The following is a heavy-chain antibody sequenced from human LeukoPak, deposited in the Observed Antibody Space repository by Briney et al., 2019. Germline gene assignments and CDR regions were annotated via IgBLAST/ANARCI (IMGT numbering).Heavy chain of an antibody. J-gene: IGHJ5*02. CDR2: IYYSGST. Sequence: PSETLSLTCTVSGGSISSYYWSWIRQPPGKGLEWIGYIYYSGSTNYNPSLKSRVTISVDTSKSQFSLKLSSVTAADTAVYYCARAPWKQLSTGYNWFDPWGQGTLVTVSP. V-gene: IGHV4-59*01. CDR1: GGSISSYY. D-gene: IGHD6-13*01. CDR3: ARAPWKQLSTGYNWFDP.